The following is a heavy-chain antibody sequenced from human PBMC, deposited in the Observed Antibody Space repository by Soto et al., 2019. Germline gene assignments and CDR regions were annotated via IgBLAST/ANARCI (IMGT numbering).Heavy chain of an antibody. CDR2: IIPIFGTA. J-gene: IGHJ6*02. V-gene: IGHV1-69*01. CDR3: ASKIYYVDTAMVDTSFYYYYGMDV. CDR1: GGTFSSYA. D-gene: IGHD5-18*01. Sequence: QVQLVQSGAEVKKPGSSVKVSCKASGGTFSSYAISWVRQAPGQGLEWMGGIIPIFGTANYEQKFQGRVTITPDESSSNASMELSSLSSEDTAVYYCASKIYYVDTAMVDTSFYYYYGMDVWGQGTTVTVSS.